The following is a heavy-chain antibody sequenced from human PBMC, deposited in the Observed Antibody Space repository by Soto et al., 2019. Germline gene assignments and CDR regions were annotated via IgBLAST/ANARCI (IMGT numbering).Heavy chain of an antibody. Sequence: QVQLVQSGAEVKKPGASVKVSFKASGYTLSTHGISWVRQVPGQGLEWMGWVRGDKVHRNYAQGLQGRVTMTTDTSTNTAYMELRSLRSDDTAVYYCARDLGYCRSGTCYREWFDPWGQGTLVTVSS. CDR1: GYTLSTHG. CDR2: VRGDKVHR. D-gene: IGHD2-15*01. CDR3: ARDLGYCRSGTCYREWFDP. V-gene: IGHV1-18*01. J-gene: IGHJ5*02.